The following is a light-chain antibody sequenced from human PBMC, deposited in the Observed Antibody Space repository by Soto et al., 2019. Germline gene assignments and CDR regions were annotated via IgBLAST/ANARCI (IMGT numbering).Light chain of an antibody. V-gene: IGLV2-8*01. J-gene: IGLJ2*01. CDR2: EVI. Sequence: QSALTQPPSASGSPGQSVTISCTGTSSDVGGYNYVSWYQQHPGKAPKLMIYEVIKRPSGVPDRFSGSKSGNTASLTVSGLQAEDEADYYCSSYAGSNYVVFGGGTQLTVL. CDR1: SSDVGGYNY. CDR3: SSYAGSNYVV.